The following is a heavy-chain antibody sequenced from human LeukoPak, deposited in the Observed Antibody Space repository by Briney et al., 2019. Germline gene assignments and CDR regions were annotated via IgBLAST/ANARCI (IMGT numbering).Heavy chain of an antibody. CDR2: ISSSSSAI. J-gene: IGHJ5*02. CDR1: GFTFKNYG. V-gene: IGHV3-48*02. D-gene: IGHD2-2*01. Sequence: AGGSLRFSCAASGFTFKNYGMNWVRRAPGKGLEWVSYISSSSSAIYYADSVKGRFTISRDNAENSLYLQMNSLRDEDTAVYYCARQDIVVVAAVVANWFDPWGQGTLVTVSS. CDR3: ARQDIVVVAAVVANWFDP.